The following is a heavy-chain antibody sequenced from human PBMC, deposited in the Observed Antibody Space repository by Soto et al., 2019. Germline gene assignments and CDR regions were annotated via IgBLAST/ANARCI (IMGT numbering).Heavy chain of an antibody. V-gene: IGHV5-51*01. CDR3: MRVDVSARNFDY. D-gene: IGHD5-12*01. CDR1: GYNFAGYW. J-gene: IGHJ4*02. Sequence: PGESLKISCKGSGYNFAGYWIGWVRQMPGKGLELMGIIYPSDSNTRYRPSFQDQVTISADKSISSAYLHWSRLRASDTAMYYCMRVDVSARNFDYWGLGTLVTFSS. CDR2: IYPSDSNT.